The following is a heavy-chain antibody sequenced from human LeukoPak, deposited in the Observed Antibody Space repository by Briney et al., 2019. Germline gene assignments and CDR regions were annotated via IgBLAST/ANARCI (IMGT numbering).Heavy chain of an antibody. V-gene: IGHV3-7*01. CDR2: IKPDGSGI. CDR3: ARGLISRCLFDL. Sequence: GGSLRLSCAASGFIISDYYMSWVRQAPGKGLEWVAYIKPDGSGISYVDPVKGRFTISRDNVKNSLYLQMNNLRADDTAVFYCARGLISRCLFDLWGRGTLVTVSS. CDR1: GFIISDYY. D-gene: IGHD2-15*01. J-gene: IGHJ2*01.